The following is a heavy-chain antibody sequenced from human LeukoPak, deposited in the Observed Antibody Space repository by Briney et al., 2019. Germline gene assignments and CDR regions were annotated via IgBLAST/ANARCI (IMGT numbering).Heavy chain of an antibody. CDR2: ISSSSIYI. D-gene: IGHD3-22*01. V-gene: IGHV3-21*01. J-gene: IGHJ4*02. Sequence: PGGSLRLSCAASGFNFSSYSMNWVRQAPGKGLEWVSSISSSSIYIYYADSVKGRFTVSRDNAKKSLYLQMNSLRAEDTAVYYCARNYYDINGYSPPDYWGQGTLVTVSS. CDR1: GFNFSSYS. CDR3: ARNYYDINGYSPPDY.